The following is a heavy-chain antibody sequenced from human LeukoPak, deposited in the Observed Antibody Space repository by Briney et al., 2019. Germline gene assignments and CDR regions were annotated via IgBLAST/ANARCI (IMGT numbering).Heavy chain of an antibody. V-gene: IGHV3-23*01. CDR1: GFTFSSYA. CDR2: ISGSGGST. Sequence: GGSLRLSCAASGFTFSSYAMSWVRQAPGKGLEWVSVISGSGGSTFYADSVKGRFTISRDNSKNTLYLQMNSLRAEDTAVYYCARSYCTDGSCENLDYWGQGTLVSVSS. CDR3: ARSYCTDGSCENLDY. D-gene: IGHD2-15*01. J-gene: IGHJ4*02.